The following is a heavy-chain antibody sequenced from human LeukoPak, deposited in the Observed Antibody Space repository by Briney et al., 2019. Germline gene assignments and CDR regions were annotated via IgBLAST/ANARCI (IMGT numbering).Heavy chain of an antibody. CDR1: GFTFSSYW. Sequence: GGSLRLSCVASGFTFSSYWMSWVRQAPGKGLEWVANIKEDGSEEYYGDSVKGRFTISRDNAKNSLYLQMNSLRAENTAVYYCARTYSGTFGYWGQGTLVTVSS. CDR2: IKEDGSEE. V-gene: IGHV3-7*05. J-gene: IGHJ4*02. D-gene: IGHD1-26*01. CDR3: ARTYSGTFGY.